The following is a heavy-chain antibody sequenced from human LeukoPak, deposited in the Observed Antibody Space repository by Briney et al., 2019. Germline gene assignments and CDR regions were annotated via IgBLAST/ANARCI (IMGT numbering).Heavy chain of an antibody. CDR3: ARDSYGSSGYYYVSDY. CDR1: GFTFSSYE. CDR2: ISYSSSAI. V-gene: IGHV3-48*02. Sequence: GGSLRLSCAASGFTFSSYEMNWVRQAPGKGLEWVSYISYSSSAIYYADSVKGRFTISRDNAKDSLSLQMNSLRDEDTAVYYCARDSYGSSGYYYVSDYWGQGTLVTVSS. J-gene: IGHJ4*02. D-gene: IGHD3-22*01.